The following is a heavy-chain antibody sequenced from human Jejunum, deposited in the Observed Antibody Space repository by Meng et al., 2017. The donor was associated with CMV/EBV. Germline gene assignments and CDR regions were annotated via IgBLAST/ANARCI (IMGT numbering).Heavy chain of an antibody. CDR3: TRNLGAAFWSGYAFDF. D-gene: IGHD3-3*01. V-gene: IGHV3-7*01. CDR2: IKQDGSEK. J-gene: IGHJ4*02. Sequence: LTMSGYWMSGVSQAPGKGLEWVANIKQDGSEKYYVDSVKGRFTISRDNAKNSLYLQMNSLRAEDTAVYYCTRNLGAAFWSGYAFDFWGQGTLVTVSS. CDR1: LTMSGYW.